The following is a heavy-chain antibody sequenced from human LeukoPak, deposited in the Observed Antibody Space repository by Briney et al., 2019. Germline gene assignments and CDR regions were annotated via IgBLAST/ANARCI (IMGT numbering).Heavy chain of an antibody. CDR1: RFTFSSYG. D-gene: IGHD3-10*01. V-gene: IGHV3-23*01. Sequence: PGGSLKLSCAASRFTFSSYGMSWVRQAPGKGLEWVSGISSSGGSTYYADSVKGRFTISRDNSRNTLYLQMNSLRAEDTAVSYCARHLLWFGELSGGFDYWGQGTLVTVSS. J-gene: IGHJ4*02. CDR2: ISSSGGST. CDR3: ARHLLWFGELSGGFDY.